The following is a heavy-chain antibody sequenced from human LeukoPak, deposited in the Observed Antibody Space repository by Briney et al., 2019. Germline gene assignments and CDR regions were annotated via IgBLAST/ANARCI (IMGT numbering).Heavy chain of an antibody. CDR3: TTTPCSRTSCSVDY. D-gene: IGHD2-2*01. J-gene: IGHJ4*02. CDR1: GFTFSSAW. Sequence: GGSLRLSCAASGFTFSSAWRSWVRQAPGKGLEWVGRVKGETDGGTTDYAESVKGRFTISRDDSKNTLYLQMNSLKTEDTGVYYCTTTPCSRTSCSVDYWGQGILVTVSS. CDR2: VKGETDGGTT. V-gene: IGHV3-15*01.